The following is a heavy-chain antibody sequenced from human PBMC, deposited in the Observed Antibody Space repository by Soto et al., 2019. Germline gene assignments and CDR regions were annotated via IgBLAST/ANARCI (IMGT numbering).Heavy chain of an antibody. CDR1: GYTFTSYG. CDR3: ARNAPYNWNDDNWFDP. V-gene: IGHV1-18*01. D-gene: IGHD1-1*01. Sequence: ASVKVSCKASGYTFTSYGISWVRQAPGQGLEWMGWISAYNGNTNYAQKLQGRVTMTTDTSTSTAYMELRSLRSDDTAVYYCARNAPYNWNDDNWFDPWGQGTLVTVSS. J-gene: IGHJ5*02. CDR2: ISAYNGNT.